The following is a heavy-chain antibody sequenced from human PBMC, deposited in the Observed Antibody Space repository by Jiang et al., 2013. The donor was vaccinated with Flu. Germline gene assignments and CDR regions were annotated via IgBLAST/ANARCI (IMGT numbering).Heavy chain of an antibody. V-gene: IGHV4-31*03. D-gene: IGHD7-27*01. Sequence: GSGLVKPSQTLSLTCTVSGGSINSGGFYWSWIRQRPGKGLEWIGYIYYSGSTYYNPSLKSRVIISVDTSKNQFSLKLRSVTAADTAVYYCARGVNWGDPSVLFDYWGQGTLVTVSS. CDR3: ARGVNWGDPSVLFDY. CDR1: GGSINSGGFY. CDR2: IYYSGST. J-gene: IGHJ4*02.